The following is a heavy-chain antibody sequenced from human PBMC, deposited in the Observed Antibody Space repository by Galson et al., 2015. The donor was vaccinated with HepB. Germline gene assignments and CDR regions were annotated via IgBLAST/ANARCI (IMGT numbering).Heavy chain of an antibody. CDR1: GFTLTSYW. D-gene: IGHD1-26*01. J-gene: IGHJ4*02. V-gene: IGHV3-7*03. CDR3: ARDPPIVGATSD. Sequence: SLRLSCAASGFTLTSYWMHWVRQVPGKGLEWVAYIKQDGSEKAYVDSVKGRFTISRDNAKNSLYLQMNSLRAEDTAVYYCARDPPIVGATSDWGQGTLVTVSS. CDR2: IKQDGSEK.